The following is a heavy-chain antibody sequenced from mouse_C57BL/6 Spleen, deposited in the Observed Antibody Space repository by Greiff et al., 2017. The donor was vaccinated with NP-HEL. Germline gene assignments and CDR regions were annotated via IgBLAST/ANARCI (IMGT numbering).Heavy chain of an antibody. Sequence: VQLQQSGPELVKPGASVKISCKASGYTFTDYYMNWVKQSHGKSLEWIGDINPNNGGTSYNQKFKGKATLTVDKSSSTAYMELRSLTSEDSAVYYCARYSSGGFAYWGQGTLVTVSA. CDR2: INPNNGGT. V-gene: IGHV1-26*01. D-gene: IGHD3-2*02. J-gene: IGHJ3*01. CDR3: ARYSSGGFAY. CDR1: GYTFTDYY.